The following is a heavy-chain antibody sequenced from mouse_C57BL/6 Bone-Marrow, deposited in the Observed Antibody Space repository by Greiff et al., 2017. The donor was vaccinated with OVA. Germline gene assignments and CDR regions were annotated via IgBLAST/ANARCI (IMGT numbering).Heavy chain of an antibody. Sequence: QVQLQQSGAELARPGASVKMSCKASGYTFTSYTMHWVNQRPGQGLEWIGYINPSSGYTKYNQKFKDKATLTADKSSSTAYMQLSSLTSEDSAVYYCARFRGYAMDYWGQGTSVTVSS. J-gene: IGHJ4*01. CDR3: ARFRGYAMDY. CDR1: GYTFTSYT. CDR2: INPSSGYT. V-gene: IGHV1-4*01.